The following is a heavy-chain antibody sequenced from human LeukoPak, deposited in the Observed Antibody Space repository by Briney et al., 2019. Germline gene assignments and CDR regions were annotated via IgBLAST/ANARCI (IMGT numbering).Heavy chain of an antibody. D-gene: IGHD5-18*01. CDR2: INTEGSST. CDR3: ARGMGYTYGNLDN. CDR1: GFTFRSYW. J-gene: IGHJ4*02. Sequence: PGGSLRLSCAASGFTFRSYWMHWVRQGPGKGLVWVSHINTEGSSTSYADSVKGRFTISRDNAKNTLYLQMNSLRVEDTAVYYCARGMGYTYGNLDNWGQGTLVTVSS. V-gene: IGHV3-74*01.